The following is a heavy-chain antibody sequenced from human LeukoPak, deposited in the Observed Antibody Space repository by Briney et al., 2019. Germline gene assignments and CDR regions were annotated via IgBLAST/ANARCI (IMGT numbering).Heavy chain of an antibody. D-gene: IGHD3-10*01. CDR1: GGSISSYY. Sequence: SETLSLTRTVSGGSISSYYWSWIRQPPGKGLEWIGYIYYSGSTNYNPSLKSRVTISVDTSKNQFSLKLSSVTAADTAVYYCARGWGVTLDYWGQGTLVTVSS. CDR2: IYYSGST. J-gene: IGHJ4*02. CDR3: ARGWGVTLDY. V-gene: IGHV4-59*01.